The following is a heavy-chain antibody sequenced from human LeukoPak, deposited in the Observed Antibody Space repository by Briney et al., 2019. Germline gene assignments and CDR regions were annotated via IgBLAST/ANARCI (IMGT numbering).Heavy chain of an antibody. Sequence: PGGSLRLSCAASGFTFSSYWMHWVRQAPGKGLVWVSRINSDGSSTSYADSVKGRFTISRDNAKNTLYLQMHSLRAEDTAVYYCARGYYDSSGYYSDAFDIWGQGTMVTVSS. CDR3: ARGYYDSSGYYSDAFDI. CDR1: GFTFSSYW. J-gene: IGHJ3*02. CDR2: INSDGSST. D-gene: IGHD3-22*01. V-gene: IGHV3-74*01.